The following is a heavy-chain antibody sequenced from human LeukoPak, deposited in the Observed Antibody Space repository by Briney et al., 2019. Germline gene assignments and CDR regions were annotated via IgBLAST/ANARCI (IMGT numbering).Heavy chain of an antibody. CDR3: ARRAGAYSHPYDY. CDR1: GLTSISYS. Sequence: PGGSLRLSFAASGLTSISYSMTWFRQPPGKGLEGVSFIYIDNTHYSDSVKSRFTISRDNSKNTLYPQMNGLRAEDTAVYYCARRAGAYSHPYDYWGQGTLVSVSS. CDR2: IYIDNT. J-gene: IGHJ4*02. V-gene: IGHV3-53*01. D-gene: IGHD4/OR15-4a*01.